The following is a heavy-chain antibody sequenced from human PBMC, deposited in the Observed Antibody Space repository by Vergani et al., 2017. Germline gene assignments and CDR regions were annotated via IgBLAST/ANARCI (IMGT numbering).Heavy chain of an antibody. D-gene: IGHD4-23*01. CDR2: IYVSGIT. CDR1: GASINNDFYY. J-gene: IGHJ3*01. Sequence: QVQLQESGPGLVKPSQTLSLTCTVSGASINNDFYYWHWIRQPAGKGLEWIGRIYVSGITEYNSSLQSRVSMSVDTSKNQFSLTLTYVTAADTAVYYCARDNKQLRPRAFDLWGQGKMVTVSS. CDR3: ARDNKQLRPRAFDL. V-gene: IGHV4-61*02.